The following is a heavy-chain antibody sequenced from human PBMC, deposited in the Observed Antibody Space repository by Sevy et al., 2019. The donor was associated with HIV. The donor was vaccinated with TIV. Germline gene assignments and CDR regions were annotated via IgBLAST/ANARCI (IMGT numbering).Heavy chain of an antibody. CDR2: IYYSGST. CDR3: ARPAHITMIVT. CDR1: GGSISSSSYY. D-gene: IGHD3-22*01. Sequence: SETLSLTCSVSGGSISSSSYYWGWIRQPPGKGLEWIGSIYYSGSTYYNPSLKSRVTISVDTSKNQFSLKLSSVTAADTTVYYCARPAHITMIVTWGQGTLVTVSS. J-gene: IGHJ5*02. V-gene: IGHV4-39*01.